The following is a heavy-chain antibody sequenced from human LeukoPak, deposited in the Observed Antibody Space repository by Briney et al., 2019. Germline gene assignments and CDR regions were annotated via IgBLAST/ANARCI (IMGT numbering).Heavy chain of an antibody. CDR1: GGSISSSSYY. CDR3: ARPSYGTGRFDP. Sequence: SETLSLTCTVSGGSISSSSYYWGWIRQPPGKGLEWIGSIYYSGSTYYNPSLKSRVTISVDTSKNQFSLKLSSVTAADMAVYYCARPSYGTGRFDPWGQGTLVTVSS. J-gene: IGHJ5*02. D-gene: IGHD1-1*01. V-gene: IGHV4-39*01. CDR2: IYYSGST.